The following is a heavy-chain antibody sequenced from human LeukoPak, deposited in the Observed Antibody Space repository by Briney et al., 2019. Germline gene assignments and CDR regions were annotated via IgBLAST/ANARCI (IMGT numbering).Heavy chain of an antibody. V-gene: IGHV3-23*01. D-gene: IGHD6-19*01. CDR1: GFTFSSYS. CDR2: FDTGFGT. Sequence: GGSLRLSCAASGFTFSSYSMNWVRQAPGKGLEWVSAFDTGFGTYYPDSLKGRFSISRDNSKNTLFLQMNSLRAEDTAVYYCARSSGWWSLDYWGQGTLVTVSS. CDR3: ARSSGWWSLDY. J-gene: IGHJ4*02.